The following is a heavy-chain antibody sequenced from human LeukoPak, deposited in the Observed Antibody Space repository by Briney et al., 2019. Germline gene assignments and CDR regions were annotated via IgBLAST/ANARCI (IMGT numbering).Heavy chain of an antibody. V-gene: IGHV3-48*04. CDR3: VRDHSVVVAAIGSAPAFDV. D-gene: IGHD2-21*02. Sequence: HPGGSLTLLCTVSGLTFRTYSKNWVRHAPGRGLVGVSYSSNYGSTKSYGDSVRGRFTISRDNAKNSLFLQMNSLRVDDTALYYCVRDHSVVVAAIGSAPAFDVWGHGTMVSVSP. CDR1: GLTFRTYS. CDR2: SSNYGSTK. J-gene: IGHJ3*01.